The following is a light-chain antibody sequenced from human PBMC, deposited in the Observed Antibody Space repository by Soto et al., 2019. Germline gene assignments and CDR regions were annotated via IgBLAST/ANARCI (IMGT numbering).Light chain of an antibody. CDR3: QHYNTWPLT. CDR1: QSVYSN. V-gene: IGKV3-15*01. J-gene: IGKJ4*01. Sequence: ETVMTQSPVTLSASPGERATLSCWASQSVYSNLAWYQQKPGQAPRLLIYSTSTRATGIPARFSGSGSGTEFTLTISSLQSEDFAVYYCQHYNTWPLTFGGGTKVEIK. CDR2: STS.